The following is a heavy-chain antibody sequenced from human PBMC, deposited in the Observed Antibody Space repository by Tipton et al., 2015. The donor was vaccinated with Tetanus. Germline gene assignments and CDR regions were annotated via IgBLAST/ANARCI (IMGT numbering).Heavy chain of an antibody. D-gene: IGHD3-10*01. CDR3: ARDELFFSGGEDHAAFDI. Sequence: LRLSCTVSGGSIRSGGYYWTWIRQHPERGLEWIGYIYYTGNTYYDPSLKSRVTISVDTSKNQFSLKLTSLTAADTAVYFCARDELFFSGGEDHAAFDIWGQGTLVTVSS. CDR1: GGSIRSGGYY. CDR2: IYYTGNT. J-gene: IGHJ3*02. V-gene: IGHV4-31*02.